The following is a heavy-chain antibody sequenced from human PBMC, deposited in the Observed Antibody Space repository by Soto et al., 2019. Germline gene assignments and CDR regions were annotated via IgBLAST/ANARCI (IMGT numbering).Heavy chain of an antibody. CDR1: VFSFSSYG. J-gene: IGHJ4*02. Sequence: QVQLVESGGGVVQPGRSLRLSCADSVFSFSSYGVYWVRHAPGKGLKWVAVISYDGSNKYYADSVKGRFTISRDNSKSTLYLQMNSLRAEDTAVYYCAKDVEYSNSWYLDYWGQGTLVTVSS. CDR2: ISYDGSNK. V-gene: IGHV3-30*18. D-gene: IGHD6-13*01. CDR3: AKDVEYSNSWYLDY.